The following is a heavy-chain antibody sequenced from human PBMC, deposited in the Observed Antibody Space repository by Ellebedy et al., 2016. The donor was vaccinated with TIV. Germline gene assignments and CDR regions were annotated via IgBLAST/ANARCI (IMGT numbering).Heavy chain of an antibody. Sequence: ASVKVSCKASGYSSTSYAIVWVRQAPGQGLEWMGWISAYTGITNYAQKFQGRVTMTTDTSTSTAFMEVRSLRSDDTAVYYCARAKPQGVVVVVVTPNLDYWGQGTLVTVSS. V-gene: IGHV1-18*01. CDR1: GYSSTSYA. CDR2: ISAYTGIT. CDR3: ARAKPQGVVVVVVTPNLDY. J-gene: IGHJ4*02. D-gene: IGHD2-15*01.